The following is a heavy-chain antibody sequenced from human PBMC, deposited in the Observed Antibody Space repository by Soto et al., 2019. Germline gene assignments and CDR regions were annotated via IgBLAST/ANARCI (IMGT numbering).Heavy chain of an antibody. V-gene: IGHV5-51*01. J-gene: IGHJ4*02. Sequence: EVQLVQSGVEVKKPGESLKISCKGSGYSFPSYWIGWVRQMPGKGLEWMGSIYPGDSDTRYSPSFQGQVTISADKSISTAYMEWRSLKPSDTAIYYCARHREPGYGRNAGSYWGQGSLVTVSS. CDR3: ARHREPGYGRNAGSY. CDR1: GYSFPSYW. D-gene: IGHD5-12*01. CDR2: IYPGDSDT.